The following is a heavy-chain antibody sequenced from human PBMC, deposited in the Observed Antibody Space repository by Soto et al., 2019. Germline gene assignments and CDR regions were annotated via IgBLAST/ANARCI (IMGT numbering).Heavy chain of an antibody. CDR3: ARDPPGIAASGAGG. J-gene: IGHJ4*02. D-gene: IGHD6-13*01. CDR2: IYSGGNT. Sequence: EVQLVESGGGLIQPGGSLRLSCAASGFTVSNNYMRWVRQAPGKGLEWVSLIYSGGNTHYADSVKGRFNISRADSKNTLYLQMNSLRVEDTAVYYCARDPPGIAASGAGGWGQGTLVTVSS. CDR1: GFTVSNNY. V-gene: IGHV3-53*01.